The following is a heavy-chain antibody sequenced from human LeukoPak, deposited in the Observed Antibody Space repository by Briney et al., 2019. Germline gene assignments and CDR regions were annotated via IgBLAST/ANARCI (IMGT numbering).Heavy chain of an antibody. CDR3: VTPRGIRFDY. J-gene: IGHJ4*02. CDR2: IKSKTDGETT. CDR1: GFTFSNAW. V-gene: IGHV3-15*01. D-gene: IGHD3-16*01. Sequence: PGGSLRLSCAASGFTFSNAWMSWVRQAPGKGLEWVGRIKSKTDGETTDYAAPVKGRFTISRDDSKNTLYLQINSLKTEDTAVYYSVTPRGIRFDYWGQGTLVSVSS.